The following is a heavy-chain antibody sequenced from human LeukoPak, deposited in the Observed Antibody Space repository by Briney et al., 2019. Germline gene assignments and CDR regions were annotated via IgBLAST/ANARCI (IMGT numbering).Heavy chain of an antibody. CDR3: ARNSYCGGDCYSEDY. CDR2: IYYSGST. V-gene: IGHV4-39*07. CDR1: GGSISSSSYY. D-gene: IGHD2-21*02. J-gene: IGHJ4*02. Sequence: SETLSLTCTVSGGSISSSSYYWGWIRQPPGKGLEWIGSIYYSGSTYYNPSLKSRVTISVDTSKNQFSLKLSSVTAADTAVYYCARNSYCGGDCYSEDYWGQGTLVTVSS.